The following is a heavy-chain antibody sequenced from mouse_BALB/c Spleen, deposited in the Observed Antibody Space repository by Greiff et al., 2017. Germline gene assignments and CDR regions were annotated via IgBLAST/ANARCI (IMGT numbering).Heavy chain of an antibody. CDR1: GFTFSSFG. J-gene: IGHJ2*01. Sequence: EVMLVESGGGLVQPGGSRKLSCAASGFTFSSFGMHWVRQAPEKGLEWVAYISSGSSTIYYADTVKGRFTISRDNPKNTLFLQMTSLRSEDTAMYYCARGRKKNYFDYWGQGTTLTVSS. CDR3: ARGRKKNYFDY. V-gene: IGHV5-17*02. CDR2: ISSGSSTI.